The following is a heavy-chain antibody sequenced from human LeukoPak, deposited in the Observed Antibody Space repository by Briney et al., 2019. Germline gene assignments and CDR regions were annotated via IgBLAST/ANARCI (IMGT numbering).Heavy chain of an antibody. D-gene: IGHD4/OR15-4a*01. V-gene: IGHV4-4*07. J-gene: IGHJ5*02. CDR3: SRGGANDL. Sequence: SETLSLTCTVVGGPITSDFLSWIRQPAPKGLEWIGRIYTSGSTAYDPSLKSRVTMSLDTSNNQFFLKLSSVTAADTAAYFCSRGGANDLWGQGTPVTVSS. CDR1: GGPITSDF. CDR2: IYTSGST.